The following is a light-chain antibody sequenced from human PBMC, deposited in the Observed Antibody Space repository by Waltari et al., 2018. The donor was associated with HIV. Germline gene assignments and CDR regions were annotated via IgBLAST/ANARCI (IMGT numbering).Light chain of an antibody. J-gene: IGLJ3*02. CDR3: QAWGSSTSGV. CDR1: ALGDKY. CDR2: QDN. V-gene: IGLV3-1*01. Sequence: SYEVTQPPSVAVSPGQTASITCSGYALGDKYTCWYQQKPRQTPLLVIYQDNKRPSGSPGRCSGASSGHTATLTISGTLPMDEADYYCQAWGSSTSGVFGTGTKLTVL.